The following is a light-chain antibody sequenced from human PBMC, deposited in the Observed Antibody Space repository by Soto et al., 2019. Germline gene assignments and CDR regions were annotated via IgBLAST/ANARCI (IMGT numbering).Light chain of an antibody. CDR3: QQYYSTPLT. CDR1: QSVIYSSNNKNY. J-gene: IGKJ4*01. Sequence: DSGMTQSPDSLAVSLGERATINCKSSQSVIYSSNNKNYLAWYQQKPGQPPKLLIYWASTRESGVPDRFSGSGSGTDFTLTISSLQAEDVAVYYCQQYYSTPLTFGGGTKVDI. CDR2: WAS. V-gene: IGKV4-1*01.